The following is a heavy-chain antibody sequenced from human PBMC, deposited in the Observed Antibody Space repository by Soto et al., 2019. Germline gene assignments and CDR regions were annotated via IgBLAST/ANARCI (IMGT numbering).Heavy chain of an antibody. J-gene: IGHJ6*02. CDR2: ISGSGGST. CDR1: GFTFSSYA. D-gene: IGHD2-21*01. V-gene: IGHV3-23*01. Sequence: PGGSLRLSCAASGFTFSSYAMSWVRQAPGKGLEWVSAISGSGGSTYYADSVKGRFTISRDNSKNTLYLQMNSLRAEDTAVYYCANCIAAAFNYCYGMDVWGQGTTVT. CDR3: ANCIAAAFNYCYGMDV.